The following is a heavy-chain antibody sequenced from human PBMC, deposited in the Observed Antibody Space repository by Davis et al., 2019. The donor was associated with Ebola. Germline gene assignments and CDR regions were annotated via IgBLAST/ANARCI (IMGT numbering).Heavy chain of an antibody. V-gene: IGHV4-34*01. CDR1: GGSFSGYY. CDR3: ASGVTGAHFDY. J-gene: IGHJ4*02. D-gene: IGHD2-21*02. CDR2: INHNGST. Sequence: PSETLSLTCAVYGGSFSGYYWSWSRQPPGRGLEWIGEINHNGSTNYNPSLKSRVTISVDTSKNQFSLKLSSVTAADTAVYYCASGVTGAHFDYWGQGTLVTVSS.